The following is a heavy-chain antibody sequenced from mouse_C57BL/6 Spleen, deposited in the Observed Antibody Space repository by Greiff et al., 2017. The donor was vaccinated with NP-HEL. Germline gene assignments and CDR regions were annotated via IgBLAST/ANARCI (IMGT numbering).Heavy chain of an antibody. CDR1: GFSLTSYG. V-gene: IGHV2-4*01. Sequence: VKLMESGPGLVQPSQSLSITCTVSGFSLTSYGVHWVRQPPGKGLEWLGVIWSGGSTDYNAAFISRLSISKDNSKSQVFFKMNSLQADDTAIYYCASPLYYDYDRTDAMDYWGQGTSVTVSS. D-gene: IGHD2-4*01. J-gene: IGHJ4*01. CDR3: ASPLYYDYDRTDAMDY. CDR2: IWSGGST.